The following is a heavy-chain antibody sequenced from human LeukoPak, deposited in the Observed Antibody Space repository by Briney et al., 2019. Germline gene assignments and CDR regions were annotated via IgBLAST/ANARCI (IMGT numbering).Heavy chain of an antibody. CDR2: INSDGSDT. V-gene: IGHV3-74*01. CDR3: ARGGGIAAASGWFDP. Sequence: GGSLRLSCAASGFTFSTYGMHWVRQAPGKGLVWVSRINSDGSDTGYADSVRGRFTISRDNAKNTLYLQMYSLRAEDTAVYYCARGGGIAAASGWFDPWGQGTLVTVSS. J-gene: IGHJ5*02. CDR1: GFTFSTYG. D-gene: IGHD6-13*01.